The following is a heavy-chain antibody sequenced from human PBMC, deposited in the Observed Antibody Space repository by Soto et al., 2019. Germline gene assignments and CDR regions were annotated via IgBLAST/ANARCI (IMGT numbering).Heavy chain of an antibody. J-gene: IGHJ6*02. CDR2: TSFDGTNK. CDR1: GFPFSHSG. Sequence: QVQLVESGGGVFQPGTSLRLSCAASGFPFSHSGMHWVRQAPGKVLEWVAVTSFDGTNKYYADSVKGRITISRDNSQSRLYLQLSSLRGDDTAVYYCAKDYMAFTTLHYYGVDVWGQGTTVTVS. V-gene: IGHV3-30*18. CDR3: AKDYMAFTTLHYYGVDV. D-gene: IGHD1-26*01.